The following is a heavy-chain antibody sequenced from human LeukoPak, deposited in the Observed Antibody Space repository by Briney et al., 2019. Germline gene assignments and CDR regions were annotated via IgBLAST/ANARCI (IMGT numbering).Heavy chain of an antibody. CDR2: ISGSGGST. V-gene: IGHV3-23*01. CDR1: GFTFSSYG. J-gene: IGHJ4*02. Sequence: GGSLRLSCAASGFTFSSYGMSWVRQAPGKGLEWVSAISGSGGSTYYADSVKGRFTISRDNSKNTLSLQMNSLRAEDTAIYYCTRSGYRHPYHFDSWGQGTLVTVSS. CDR3: TRSGYRHPYHFDS. D-gene: IGHD3-22*01.